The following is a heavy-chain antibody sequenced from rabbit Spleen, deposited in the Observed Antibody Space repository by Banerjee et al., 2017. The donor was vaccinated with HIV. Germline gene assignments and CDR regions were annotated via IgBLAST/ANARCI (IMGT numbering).Heavy chain of an antibody. V-gene: IGHV1S43*01. J-gene: IGHJ4*01. D-gene: IGHD8-1*01. CDR3: ARDDAGSSGAYFDL. CDR1: GFDFSSNA. CDR2: IYTSGVNT. Sequence: QQQLEESGGGLVKPGGTLTLTCKASGFDFSSNAMCWVRQAPGKGLEWIGTIYTSGVNTAYASWAKGRFTISRSTSLNTVDLKMTSLTGADTATYFCARDDAGSSGAYFDLWGPGTLVTVS.